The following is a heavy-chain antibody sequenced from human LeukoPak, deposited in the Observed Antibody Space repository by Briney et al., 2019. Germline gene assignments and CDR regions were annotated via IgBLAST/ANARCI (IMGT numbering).Heavy chain of an antibody. Sequence: SVKVSCKASGGTFSSYAISWVRQAPGQGLEWMGGIIPIFGTANYARKFQGRVTITADESTSTAYMELSSLRSEDTAVYYCARGGYGVVVTAAWGFGPWGQGTLVTVSS. CDR1: GGTFSSYA. D-gene: IGHD2-21*02. J-gene: IGHJ5*02. CDR2: IIPIFGTA. CDR3: ARGGYGVVVTAAWGFGP. V-gene: IGHV1-69*13.